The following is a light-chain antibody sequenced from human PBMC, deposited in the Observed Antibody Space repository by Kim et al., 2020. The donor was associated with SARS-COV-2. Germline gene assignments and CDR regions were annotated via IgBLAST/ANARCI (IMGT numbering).Light chain of an antibody. CDR2: DVN. CDR1: SSDVGGYDF. CDR3: CSYAGSYTYV. Sequence: QSVTVTCTGTSSDVGGYDFVSWYQQYPGRAPKLLIYDVNKRPSGVPDRFSGSKSGNTAFLTISGLQAEDEADYYCCSYAGSYTYVFETGTKVTVL. J-gene: IGLJ1*01. V-gene: IGLV2-11*03.